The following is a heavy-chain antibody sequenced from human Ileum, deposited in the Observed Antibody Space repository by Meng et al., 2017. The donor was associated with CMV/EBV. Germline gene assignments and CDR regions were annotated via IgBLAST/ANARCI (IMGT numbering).Heavy chain of an antibody. CDR1: TFTLSTYD. CDR3: ARDSYHYGSSTYNWFDP. CDR2: IGTAGDT. D-gene: IGHD3-10*01. V-gene: IGHV3-13*03. J-gene: IGHJ5*02. Sequence: GESLKISCAACTFTLSTYDMSWVRQSAGRGLQWVSLIGTAGDTFYLGSVKGQFTITRGNAKKSLYLQMNSLRAGDTAVYYCARDSYHYGSSTYNWFDPWGQGTLVTVSS.